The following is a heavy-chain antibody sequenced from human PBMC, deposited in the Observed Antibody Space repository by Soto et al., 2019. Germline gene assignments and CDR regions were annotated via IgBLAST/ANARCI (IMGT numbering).Heavy chain of an antibody. Sequence: SETLSLTCAVYGGSFIGYYWSWIRQPPGKGLEWIGEINHSGSTNYNPSLKSRVTISVDTSKNLFSLKLSSVTAADTAVYYCAREGYGSGSQLYYYYGMDVWGQGTTVTVSS. D-gene: IGHD3-10*01. CDR1: GGSFIGYY. CDR3: AREGYGSGSQLYYYYGMDV. J-gene: IGHJ6*02. V-gene: IGHV4-34*01. CDR2: INHSGST.